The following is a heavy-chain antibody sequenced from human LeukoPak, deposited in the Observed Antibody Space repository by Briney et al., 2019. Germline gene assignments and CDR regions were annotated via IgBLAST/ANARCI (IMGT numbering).Heavy chain of an antibody. CDR2: SGERTKWNN. CDR3: ARDLRSIVGASLYFDY. CDR1: GDSVSSNSVG. Sequence: SQTLSLTCVLSGDSVSSNSVGWNWIRQSPSRGLEWLGRSGERTKWNNDYAVSVKSRITINPDTSKNQLSLQLNSVTRDDTAVYYCARDLRSIVGASLYFDYWGQGTLVTVSS. V-gene: IGHV6-1*01. J-gene: IGHJ4*02. D-gene: IGHD1-26*01.